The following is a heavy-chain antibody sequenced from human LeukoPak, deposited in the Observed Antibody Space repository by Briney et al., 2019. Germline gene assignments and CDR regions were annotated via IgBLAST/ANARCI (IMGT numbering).Heavy chain of an antibody. Sequence: GASVKVSCKASGYTFTSYGISWVRQAPGQGLEWMGWISAYNGNTNYAQKLQGRVTMTTDTSTSTAYMELRSLRSDDTAVYYCATYCSSTSCYNAFDIWGQGTMVTFSS. J-gene: IGHJ3*02. V-gene: IGHV1-18*01. CDR2: ISAYNGNT. D-gene: IGHD2-2*02. CDR3: ATYCSSTSCYNAFDI. CDR1: GYTFTSYG.